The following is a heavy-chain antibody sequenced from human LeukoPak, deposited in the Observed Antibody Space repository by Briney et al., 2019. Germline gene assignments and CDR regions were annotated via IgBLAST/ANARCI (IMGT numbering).Heavy chain of an antibody. J-gene: IGHJ4*02. D-gene: IGHD1-26*01. Sequence: GGSLRLSCAASGFTFSSYAMSWVRQATGKGLEWVSTISGSGGSTFYADSVKGRFTISRDNSKNTLYLHMNSLRAEDTAVYYCAKETGGFDYWGQGTLVTVSS. CDR1: GFTFSSYA. V-gene: IGHV3-23*01. CDR3: AKETGGFDY. CDR2: ISGSGGST.